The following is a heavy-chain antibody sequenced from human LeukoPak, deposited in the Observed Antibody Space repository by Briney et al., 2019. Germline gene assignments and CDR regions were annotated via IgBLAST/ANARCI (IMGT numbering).Heavy chain of an antibody. CDR1: GYTFTGYY. D-gene: IGHD3-10*01. V-gene: IGHV1-2*02. Sequence: ASVKVSCKASGYTFTGYYLHWVRQAPGQGLEWMGWINPNLGDTNYTQKFEGRVTMTRGTSINTVYMDLSRLTSDDTAVYYCARGLLWLGELGYWGQGALVTVSS. J-gene: IGHJ4*02. CDR2: INPNLGDT. CDR3: ARGLLWLGELGY.